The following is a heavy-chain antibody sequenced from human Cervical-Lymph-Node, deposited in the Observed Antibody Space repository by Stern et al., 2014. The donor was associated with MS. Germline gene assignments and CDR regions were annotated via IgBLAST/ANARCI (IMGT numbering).Heavy chain of an antibody. V-gene: IGHV3-21*01. CDR1: GFTFSSYS. Sequence: VKLLESGGGLVKPGGSLRLSCAASGFTFSSYSMNWVRQAPGKGLEWVSAITSSSSHIYYADSVKGRFTISRDNAKNSLYLQMNSPRAEDTAVYYCARVSSSSPYYYYEMDVWGQGTTVTVSS. J-gene: IGHJ6*02. CDR3: ARVSSSSPYYYYEMDV. D-gene: IGHD6-6*01. CDR2: ITSSSSHI.